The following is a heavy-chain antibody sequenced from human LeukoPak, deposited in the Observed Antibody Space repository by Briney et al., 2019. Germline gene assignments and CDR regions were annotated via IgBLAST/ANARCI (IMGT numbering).Heavy chain of an antibody. CDR1: GGSISSGSYY. CDR2: IYTSGSA. Sequence: SETLSLTCTVSGGSISSGSYYWSWIRQPAGKGLEWIGRIYTSGSAKYNPSLKSRATISVDTSNNQLFLKVTSVTAADTAVYYCARAAAGVAGYFDYWGQGTLVTVSS. CDR3: ARAAAGVAGYFDY. J-gene: IGHJ4*02. V-gene: IGHV4-61*02. D-gene: IGHD2-15*01.